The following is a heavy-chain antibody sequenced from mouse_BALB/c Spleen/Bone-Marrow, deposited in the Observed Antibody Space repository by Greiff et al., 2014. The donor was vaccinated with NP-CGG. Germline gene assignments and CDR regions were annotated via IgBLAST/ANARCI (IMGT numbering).Heavy chain of an antibody. D-gene: IGHD2-1*01. CDR2: IDHENGDT. CDR1: GFNIKDYY. Sequence: EVQLQQSGAELVRSGASVKLSCTASGFNIKDYYMHWVKQRPEQGLEWIGWIDHENGDTEYAPKFQGKATMTADTSSNTAYLQLSSLTSEDTAVYYCNVWDGNYFFDYWGQGTTLTVSS. CDR3: NVWDGNYFFDY. J-gene: IGHJ2*01. V-gene: IGHV14-4*02.